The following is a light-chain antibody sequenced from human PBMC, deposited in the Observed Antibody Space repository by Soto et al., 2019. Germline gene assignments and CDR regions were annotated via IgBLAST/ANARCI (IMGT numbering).Light chain of an antibody. Sequence: EIVLTQSQATLASFRGDRVILSCRASQAVNTRLAWYQHKPGQAPRLLIYLTSNRAAGIPARFIGSGSGTDFTLTISSLQPDDFAPYFYQHYNSYSEAFGQGTKVDIK. CDR2: LTS. CDR1: QAVNTR. J-gene: IGKJ1*01. CDR3: QHYNSYSEA. V-gene: IGKV3D-11*01.